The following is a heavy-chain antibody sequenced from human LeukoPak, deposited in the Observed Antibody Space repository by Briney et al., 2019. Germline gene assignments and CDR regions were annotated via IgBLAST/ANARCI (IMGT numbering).Heavy chain of an antibody. CDR2: IIPMFGTA. D-gene: IGHD1-26*01. J-gene: IGHJ5*02. CDR3: ARDNSVGDNAWWFDP. CDR1: GGTFSSYA. Sequence: SVKVSCKASGGTFSSYAISWVRQAPGQGLEWMGVIIPMFGTANYAQKFQGRVTMTRDMSTSTDYMELSSLRSEDTAIYYCARDNSVGDNAWWFDPWGQGTLVTVSS. V-gene: IGHV1-69*05.